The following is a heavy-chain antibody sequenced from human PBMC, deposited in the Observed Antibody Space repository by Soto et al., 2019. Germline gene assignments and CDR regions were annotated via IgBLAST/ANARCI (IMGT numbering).Heavy chain of an antibody. V-gene: IGHV1-3*01. D-gene: IGHD6-19*01. J-gene: IGHJ4*02. CDR2: INAGNGNT. CDR1: GYTFTSYA. Sequence: GASVKVSCKASGYTFTSYAMHWVRQAPGQRLEWMGWINAGNGNTKYSQKFQGRVTMTTDTSTITAYMELRSLRSDDTAVYYCARQPVAGTAFFDYWGQGTLVTVSS. CDR3: ARQPVAGTAFFDY.